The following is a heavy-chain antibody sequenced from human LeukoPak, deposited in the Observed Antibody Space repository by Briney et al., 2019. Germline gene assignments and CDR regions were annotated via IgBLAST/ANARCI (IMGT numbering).Heavy chain of an antibody. V-gene: IGHV3-20*01. Sequence: GSLRLSCAASGFTFSSYWMSWVRQAPGEGLEWVSGISWDGGSTSYADSVKGRFTISRDNAKNSLYLQMNSLRAEDTAFYHCVFSSYGPYLYGINIWGHGTMVTVSS. D-gene: IGHD2-8*01. J-gene: IGHJ3*02. CDR1: GFTFSSYW. CDR3: VFSSYGPYLYGINI. CDR2: ISWDGGST.